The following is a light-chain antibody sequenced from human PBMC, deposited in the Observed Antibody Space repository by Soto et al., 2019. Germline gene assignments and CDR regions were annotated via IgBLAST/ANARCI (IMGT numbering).Light chain of an antibody. J-gene: IGKJ2*01. CDR3: QQSYSTPYT. CDR1: RSVGTY. V-gene: IGKV1-39*01. Sequence: DLQMTQSPSSLSASVGDRVTITCRTSRSVGTYLHWYQQRPGKVPKLLIYAASTLHSGATSRFSGSGSGTDFTLTITSLRSEDFATYYCQQSYSTPYTFGQGTKLDIK. CDR2: AAS.